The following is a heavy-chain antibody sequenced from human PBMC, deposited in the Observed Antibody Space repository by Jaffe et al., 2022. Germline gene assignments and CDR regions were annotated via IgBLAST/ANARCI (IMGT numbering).Heavy chain of an antibody. CDR2: IYTSGST. Sequence: QVQLQESGPGLVKPSQTLSLTCTVSGGSISSGSYYWSWIRQPAGKGLEWIGRIYTSGSTNYNPSLKSRVTISVDTSKNQFSLKLSSVTAADTAVYYCAREFWDTAMVLNWFDPWGQGTLVTVSS. V-gene: IGHV4-61*02. D-gene: IGHD5-18*01. CDR1: GGSISSGSYY. CDR3: AREFWDTAMVLNWFDP. J-gene: IGHJ5*02.